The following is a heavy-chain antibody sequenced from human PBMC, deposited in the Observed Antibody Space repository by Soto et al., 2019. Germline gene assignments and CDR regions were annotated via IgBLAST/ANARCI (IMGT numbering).Heavy chain of an antibody. Sequence: QVQLQESGPGLLKPTQTLSLTCTVSGDSVYSRPHSWTWIRQLPDKGLEYIGYIFYSGTTYYNPSLKDRVTISLVTSKNQFYLSLTSVTAADTAVYYCAGPTSYFEYWGQGTLVNVSS. CDR3: AGPTSYFEY. V-gene: IGHV4-31*03. CDR1: GDSVYSRPHS. J-gene: IGHJ4*02. CDR2: IFYSGTT.